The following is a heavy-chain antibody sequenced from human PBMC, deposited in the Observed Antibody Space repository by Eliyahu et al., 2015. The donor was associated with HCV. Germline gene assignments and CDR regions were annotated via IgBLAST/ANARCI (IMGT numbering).Heavy chain of an antibody. CDR3: ARESDGMDV. J-gene: IGHJ6*02. CDR1: GFTFXSYW. Sequence: EVRLVESGGGLVQPGGSLRLSCAASGFTFXSYWMSWVRQAPGKGLEWVANIKQDGSEKYYVDSVKGRFTISRDNAKNSLYLKMNSLRAEDTAVYYCARESDGMDVWGQGTTVTVSS. CDR2: IKQDGSEK. V-gene: IGHV3-7*04.